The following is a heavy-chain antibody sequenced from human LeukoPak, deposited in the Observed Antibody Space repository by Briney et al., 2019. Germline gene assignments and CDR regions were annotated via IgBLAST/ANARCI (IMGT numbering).Heavy chain of an antibody. CDR2: ISSSGSTI. D-gene: IGHD5-12*01. CDR1: GFTFSSYE. Sequence: PGGSLRLSCAASGFTFSSYEMNWVRQAPGKGLEWVSYISSSGSTIYYADSVKGRFTISRDNAKNSLYLQMNSLRAEDTAVYYCARDRRRHRGYDYGYWGQGTLVTVSS. J-gene: IGHJ4*02. CDR3: ARDRRRHRGYDYGY. V-gene: IGHV3-48*03.